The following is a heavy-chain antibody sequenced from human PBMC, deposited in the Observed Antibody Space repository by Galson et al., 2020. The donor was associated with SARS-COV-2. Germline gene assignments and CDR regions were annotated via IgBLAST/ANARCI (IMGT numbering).Heavy chain of an antibody. D-gene: IGHD3-9*01. CDR1: GYTFTDYY. CDR2: INPTSGGT. V-gene: IGHV1-2*02. Sequence: ASVKVSCKASGYTFTDYYIHWVRQAPGQGLEWMGWINPTSGGTNYAQKFEGRVTITRDTSITTAYMELSRLRADDTAVYYCARLRYYDVLTGYIVDVWGQGTMVTVSS. CDR3: ARLRYYDVLTGYIVDV. J-gene: IGHJ6*02.